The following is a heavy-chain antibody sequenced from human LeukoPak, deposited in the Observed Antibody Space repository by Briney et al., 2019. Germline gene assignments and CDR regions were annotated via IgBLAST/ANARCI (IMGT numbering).Heavy chain of an antibody. D-gene: IGHD2-15*01. J-gene: IGHJ4*02. CDR2: ISGRGEAI. CDR1: GFTFSNSA. V-gene: IGHV3-48*01. CDR3: ARTYGSGSLDY. Sequence: PGGSLRLSCGASGFTFSNSAMDWVRQAPGKGLEWISYISGRGEAIFYADSVQGRFTISRDNAKNSIYLQMNGLTAEDTAVYYCARTYGSGSLDYGGQGTLVTVSS.